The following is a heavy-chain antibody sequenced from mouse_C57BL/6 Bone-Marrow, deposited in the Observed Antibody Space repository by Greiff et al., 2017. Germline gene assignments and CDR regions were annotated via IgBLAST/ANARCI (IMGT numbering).Heavy chain of an antibody. D-gene: IGHD2-10*02. J-gene: IGHJ3*01. CDR2: INPSNGGT. Sequence: QVQLQQPGTELVKPGASVKLSCKASGYTFTSYWMHWVKQRPGQGLEWMGNINPSNGGTNYNEKFKSKATLTVDKSSSTAYMQLSSLTSEDSAVYYCARWGYGNYGAWFAYWGQGTLVTVSA. V-gene: IGHV1-53*01. CDR3: ARWGYGNYGAWFAY. CDR1: GYTFTSYW.